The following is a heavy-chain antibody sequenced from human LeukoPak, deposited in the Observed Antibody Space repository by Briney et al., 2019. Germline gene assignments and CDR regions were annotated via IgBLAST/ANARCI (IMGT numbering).Heavy chain of an antibody. CDR2: ISGSGGST. Sequence: GGSLRLSCAASGFTFSGYAMSWVRQAPGKGLEWVSAISGSGGSTYYADSVKGRFTISRDNSKNTLYLQMNSLRAEDTAVYYCAKSTTKAHYYDSSGYPYWGQGTLVTVSS. CDR3: AKSTTKAHYYDSSGYPY. V-gene: IGHV3-23*01. CDR1: GFTFSGYA. D-gene: IGHD3-22*01. J-gene: IGHJ4*02.